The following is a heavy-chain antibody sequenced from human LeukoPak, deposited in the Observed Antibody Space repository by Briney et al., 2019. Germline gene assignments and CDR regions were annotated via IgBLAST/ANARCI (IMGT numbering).Heavy chain of an antibody. CDR3: ARHNRPQDAFDI. J-gene: IGHJ3*02. V-gene: IGHV4-39*01. D-gene: IGHD1-14*01. CDR2: IYYSGST. Sequence: PSETLSLTCTVSGGSISSSSYYWGWIRQPPGKGLEWIGSIYYSGSTYYNPSLKSRVTISVDTSKSQFSLRLSSLTAADTAVYFCARHNRPQDAFDIWGQGTLVTVSS. CDR1: GGSISSSSYY.